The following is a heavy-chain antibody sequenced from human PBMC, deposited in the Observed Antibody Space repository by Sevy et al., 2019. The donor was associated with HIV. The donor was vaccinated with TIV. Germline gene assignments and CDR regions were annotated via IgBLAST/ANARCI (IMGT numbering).Heavy chain of an antibody. D-gene: IGHD1-26*01. CDR2: IYYNGHI. J-gene: IGHJ4*02. CDR3: AGENAWGRGYS. V-gene: IGHV4-59*11. Sequence: SESLSLTCTVSGGPITSLYWIWIRQPPGKGLEWIANIYYNGHINYNPSLKSRVTLSLDTSKNQFSLRLSSVTAADTAMYYCAGENAWGRGYSWGQGTLVTVSS. CDR1: GGPITSLY.